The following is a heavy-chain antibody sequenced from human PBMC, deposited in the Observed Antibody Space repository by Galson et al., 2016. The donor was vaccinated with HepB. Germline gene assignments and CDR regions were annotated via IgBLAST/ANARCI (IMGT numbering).Heavy chain of an antibody. V-gene: IGHV1-18*01. D-gene: IGHD6-13*01. Sequence: VKVSCKASGYTFTSYGINWVRQAPGQGLEWMGWISPYNGDTNYAQNLQGRVTMTTDTSTSTAYLELRSLRSDDTAIYYCAREADSSSWKRFYFDYWGQGTLVTVSS. CDR3: AREADSSSWKRFYFDY. CDR1: GYTFTSYG. CDR2: ISPYNGDT. J-gene: IGHJ4*02.